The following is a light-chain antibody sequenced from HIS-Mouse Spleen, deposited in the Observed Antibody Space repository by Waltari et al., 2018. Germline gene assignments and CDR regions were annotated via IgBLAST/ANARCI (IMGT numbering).Light chain of an antibody. CDR3: SSYAGSNNLNV. Sequence: QSALTQPPSASGSPGPSVTISCTGTSSYVGAYNYVSCYQQHPGKAPKLMIYEVSKRPSGVPDRFSGSKSGNTASLTVSGLQAEDEADYYCSSYAGSNNLNVFGTGTKVTVL. CDR2: EVS. V-gene: IGLV2-8*01. CDR1: SSYVGAYNY. J-gene: IGLJ1*01.